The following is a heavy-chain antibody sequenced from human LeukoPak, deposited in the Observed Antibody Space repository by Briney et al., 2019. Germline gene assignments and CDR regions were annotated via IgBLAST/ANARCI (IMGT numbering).Heavy chain of an antibody. Sequence: SGGSLRLSCAASGFSFSSYWMSWVRQAPGKGLEWVANIKQDGSEKYYVVSVKGRFTISRDNAKNSLYLQMNSLSAEDTAVYYCASQDYYYGMDVWGQGTTVTVSS. CDR1: GFSFSSYW. CDR2: IKQDGSEK. CDR3: ASQDYYYGMDV. V-gene: IGHV3-7*02. J-gene: IGHJ6*02.